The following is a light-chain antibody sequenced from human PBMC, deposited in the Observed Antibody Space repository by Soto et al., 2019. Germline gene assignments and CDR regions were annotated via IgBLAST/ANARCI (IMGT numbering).Light chain of an antibody. Sequence: AIQLTQSPSSLSVSVGDRVTITCRASQDIRGALAWYRQKPGKAPKILIYDVSTLESGVPSRFSGSSSGTDFTLTISSLQPVDFATYYCQQFNSYPITFGQGTRLEIK. CDR2: DVS. V-gene: IGKV1-13*02. CDR1: QDIRGA. J-gene: IGKJ5*01. CDR3: QQFNSYPIT.